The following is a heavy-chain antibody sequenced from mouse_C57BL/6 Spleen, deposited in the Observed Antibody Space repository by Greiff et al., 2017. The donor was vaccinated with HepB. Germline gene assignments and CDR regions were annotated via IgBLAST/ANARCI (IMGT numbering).Heavy chain of an antibody. J-gene: IGHJ3*01. CDR1: GFTFSSYA. Sequence: EVQGVESGGGLVKPGGSLKLSCAASGFTFSSYAMSWVRQTPEKRLEWVATISDGGSYTYYPDNVKGRFTISRDNAKNNLYLQMSHLKSEDTAMYYCARDGPLLSSFAYWGQGTLVTVSA. V-gene: IGHV5-4*01. CDR2: ISDGGSYT. CDR3: ARDGPLLSSFAY. D-gene: IGHD2-1*01.